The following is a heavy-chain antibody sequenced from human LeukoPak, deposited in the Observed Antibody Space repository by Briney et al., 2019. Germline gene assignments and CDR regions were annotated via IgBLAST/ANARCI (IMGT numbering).Heavy chain of an antibody. D-gene: IGHD3-9*01. CDR2: ISWNSGSR. Sequence: SRSLRLSCAASGFTFDDYAMHWVWQDPGKGVEWFSGISWNSGSRGYADSVKGRFTISRDNAKNSLYLQMNSLRAEDTALYYCAKDITRRLAVFSDWGQGTLVTVSS. J-gene: IGHJ4*02. CDR1: GFTFDDYA. V-gene: IGHV3-9*01. CDR3: AKDITRRLAVFSD.